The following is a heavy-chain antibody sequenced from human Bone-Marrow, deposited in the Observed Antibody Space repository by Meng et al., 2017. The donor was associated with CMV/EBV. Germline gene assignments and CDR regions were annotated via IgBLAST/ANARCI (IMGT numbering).Heavy chain of an antibody. CDR2: INAGNGNT. J-gene: IGHJ4*02. CDR3: ARASTQAENDY. Sequence: QVQLVQSGAEVKKPGASVKVSCKASGYTFTSYAMHWVRQAPGQRLEWMGWINAGNGNTKYSQKFQGRVTITRDTSASTAYMELSSLRSEDTAVYQCARASTQAENDYWGQGTLVTVSS. D-gene: IGHD2-2*01. CDR1: GYTFTSYA. V-gene: IGHV1-3*01.